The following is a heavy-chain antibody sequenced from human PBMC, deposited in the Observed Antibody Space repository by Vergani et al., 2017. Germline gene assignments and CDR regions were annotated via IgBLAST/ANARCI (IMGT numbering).Heavy chain of an antibody. CDR1: GGSLSSGSYY. J-gene: IGHJ5*02. CDR2: IYTSGST. CDR3: ARGGRELRRSWFDP. Sequence: QVQLQESGPGLVKPSQTLSLTCTVSGGSLSSGSYYWSWIRQPAGKGLEWIGRIYTSGSTNYNPSLKSRVTISVDTSKNQFSLKLSSVTAADTAVYYCARGGRELRRSWFDPWGQGTLVTVSS. D-gene: IGHD1-7*01. V-gene: IGHV4-61*02.